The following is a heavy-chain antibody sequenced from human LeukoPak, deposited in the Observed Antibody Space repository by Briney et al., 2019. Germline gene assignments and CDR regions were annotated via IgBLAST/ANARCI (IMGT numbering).Heavy chain of an antibody. CDR2: IYSGGST. V-gene: IGHV3-66*01. Sequence: GGSLRLSCAASVFTVSSNYMSWVRQAPGKGLECVSVIYSGGSTYYADSVKGRFTISRDNSKNTLYLQMNSLRAEDTAVYYCARGGILRYFDWLLGPHYFDYWGQRALVTVSS. D-gene: IGHD3-9*01. J-gene: IGHJ4*02. CDR1: VFTVSSNY. CDR3: ARGGILRYFDWLLGPHYFDY.